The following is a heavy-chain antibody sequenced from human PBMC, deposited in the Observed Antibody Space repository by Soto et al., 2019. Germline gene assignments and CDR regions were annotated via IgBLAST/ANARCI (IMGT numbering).Heavy chain of an antibody. CDR2: ISYSGST. D-gene: IGHD1-1*01. V-gene: IGHV4-31*03. Sequence: QVQLQGSGPGLVKPSQTLSLTCTVSGGSVTSGGYYWSWIRQSPGKGLEWLGHISYSGSTNYNPSLRSRITISVDTSKNHFSLKLISVTAADTAVYYCAREASGTTLTHNFYPMDVWGPGTTVTVSS. CDR1: GGSVTSGGYY. CDR3: AREASGTTLTHNFYPMDV. J-gene: IGHJ6*02.